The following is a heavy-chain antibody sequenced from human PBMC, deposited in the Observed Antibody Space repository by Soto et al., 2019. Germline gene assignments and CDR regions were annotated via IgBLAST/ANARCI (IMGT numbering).Heavy chain of an antibody. CDR3: TSPALYGSGWYSGYYYYGMDV. D-gene: IGHD6-19*01. J-gene: IGHJ6*02. CDR1: GFTFGDYA. CDR2: IRSKAYGGTT. V-gene: IGHV3-49*04. Sequence: PVGSLRLSCTASGFTFGDYAMSWVRQAPGKGLEWVGFIRSKAYGGTTEYAASVKGRFTISRDDSKSIAYLQMNSLKTEDTAVYYCTSPALYGSGWYSGYYYYGMDVWGQGTTVTVSS.